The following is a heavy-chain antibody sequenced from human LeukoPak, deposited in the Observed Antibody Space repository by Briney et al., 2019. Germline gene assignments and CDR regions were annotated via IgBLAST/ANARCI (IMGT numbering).Heavy chain of an antibody. J-gene: IGHJ3*02. V-gene: IGHV4-38-2*02. D-gene: IGHD6-13*01. Sequence: GSLRLSCAASGFTFNDYYMSWIRQAPGKGLEWIGSIYYSGSTYYNPSLKSRVTISVDKSKNQFSLKLSSVTAADTAVYYCARDRVAAAGTSDAFDIWGQGTMVTVSS. CDR2: IYYSGST. CDR3: ARDRVAAAGTSDAFDI. CDR1: GFTFNDYY.